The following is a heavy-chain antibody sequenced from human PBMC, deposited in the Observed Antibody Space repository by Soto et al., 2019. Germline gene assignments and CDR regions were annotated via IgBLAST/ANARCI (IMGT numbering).Heavy chain of an antibody. CDR3: AREGEGIYSPADF. CDR2: VSSYNGNT. V-gene: IGHV1-18*01. Sequence: QVQLVQSGPEVKKPGASVTVSCKTSGYTFTDHGIDWVRQAPGQGLEWVGWVSSYNGNTNYAYNLKDRVIMTTDAASIKAYMELRGLRADDTAVYYCAREGEGIYSPADFWGQGTPVTVSS. D-gene: IGHD3-10*01. CDR1: GYTFTDHG. J-gene: IGHJ4*02.